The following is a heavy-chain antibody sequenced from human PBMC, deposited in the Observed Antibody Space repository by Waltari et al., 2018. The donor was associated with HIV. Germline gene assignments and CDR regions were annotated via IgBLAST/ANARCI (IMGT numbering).Heavy chain of an antibody. Sequence: QVQLQESGPGLGKPSETLSPTCMVSGGSINNFYWNWIRQPAGKGLEWLGRINASGGTNYPPSLKSRITMSVDTSKNQFSLMLTSVTAADTAVYFCARETSGPTWRLFDSWGQGTLVTVSS. V-gene: IGHV4-4*07. J-gene: IGHJ4*02. CDR1: GGSINNFY. CDR2: INASGGT. CDR3: ARETSGPTWRLFDS. D-gene: IGHD1-26*01.